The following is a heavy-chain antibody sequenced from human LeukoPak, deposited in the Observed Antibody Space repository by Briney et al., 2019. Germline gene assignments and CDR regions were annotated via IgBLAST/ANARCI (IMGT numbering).Heavy chain of an antibody. Sequence: ASVKVSCKASGGTFSSYAISWVRQAPGQGLEWMGGIIPTFGTANYAQKFQGRVTITTDESTSTAYMELSSLRSEDTAVYYCAREDYSGSPSHYYYYMDVWGKGTTVTVSS. CDR1: GGTFSSYA. D-gene: IGHD1-26*01. J-gene: IGHJ6*03. CDR2: IIPTFGTA. V-gene: IGHV1-69*05. CDR3: AREDYSGSPSHYYYYMDV.